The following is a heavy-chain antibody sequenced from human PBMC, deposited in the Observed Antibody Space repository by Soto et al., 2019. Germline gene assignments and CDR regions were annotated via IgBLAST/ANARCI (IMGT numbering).Heavy chain of an antibody. CDR3: ARDLREELYCYGQRAWYYYGMDV. Sequence: SETLSLTCTVSGGSISDDTYYWGWIRQPPGKGLEWIGSIIYSGDIMYNPSLQSRLTISVDTSKNQFSLKLSSVTAADTAVYYCARDLREELYCYGQRAWYYYGMDVWGQGTTVTVSS. CDR2: IIYSGDI. D-gene: IGHD5-18*01. J-gene: IGHJ6*02. V-gene: IGHV4-39*07. CDR1: GGSISDDTYY.